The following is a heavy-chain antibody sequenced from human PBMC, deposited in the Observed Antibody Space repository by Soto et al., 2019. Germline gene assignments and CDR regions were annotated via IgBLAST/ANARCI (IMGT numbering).Heavy chain of an antibody. J-gene: IGHJ4*02. CDR2: IYYSGST. CDR3: ARGERGIAAAGYYFDY. CDR1: GGSISSYY. V-gene: IGHV4-59*01. Sequence: QVQLQESGPGLVKPSETLSLTCTVSGGSISSYYWSWIRQPPGKGLEWIGYIYYSGSTNYNPSLKIRVTLSVDTSKNQFSLKLSSVTAADTAVYYCARGERGIAAAGYYFDYWGQGTLVTVSS. D-gene: IGHD6-13*01.